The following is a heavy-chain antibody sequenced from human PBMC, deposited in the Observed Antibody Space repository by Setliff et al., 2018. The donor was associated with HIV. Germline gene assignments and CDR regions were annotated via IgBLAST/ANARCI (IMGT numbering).Heavy chain of an antibody. V-gene: IGHV4-59*11. CDR2: MYYSGST. J-gene: IGHJ4*02. CDR1: GGSISSHY. CDR3: AREVDYYDSSRYLLLYYFDS. D-gene: IGHD3-22*01. Sequence: PSETLSLTCPVSGGSISSHYWSWIRQPPGKGLEWIGNMYYSGSTNYNPSLKRRVTISVDRSQNHFSLKLSSVTAADTAVYYCAREVDYYDSSRYLLLYYFDSWGQGTLVTVSS.